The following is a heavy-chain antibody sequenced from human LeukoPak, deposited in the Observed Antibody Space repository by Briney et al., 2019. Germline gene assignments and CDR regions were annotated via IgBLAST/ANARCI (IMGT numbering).Heavy chain of an antibody. Sequence: GGSLRLSCAASGFTFSSYWMHWVRQAPGKGLVWVANIKQDGGEKFYADSVKGRFTISRDNSKNSVYLQMNRLRVEDTAVYYCARSPDGFDYWGQGTLVTVSS. J-gene: IGHJ4*02. V-gene: IGHV3-7*01. CDR1: GFTFSSYW. D-gene: IGHD1-14*01. CDR2: IKQDGGEK. CDR3: ARSPDGFDY.